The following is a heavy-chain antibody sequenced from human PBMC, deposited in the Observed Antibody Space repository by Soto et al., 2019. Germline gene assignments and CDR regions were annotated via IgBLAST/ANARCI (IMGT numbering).Heavy chain of an antibody. D-gene: IGHD2-15*01. CDR2: ITDSGAAS. CDR3: ARDLSVVFDY. Sequence: GSLRRSCTASGFTFNKYAMSWVRQAPGKGLEWVSAITDSGAASHYADPVKGRFTVSRDNSKNTLYLQMNSLRADDTAVYYCARDLSVVFDYWGQGTLVTVSS. CDR1: GFTFNKYA. V-gene: IGHV3-23*01. J-gene: IGHJ4*02.